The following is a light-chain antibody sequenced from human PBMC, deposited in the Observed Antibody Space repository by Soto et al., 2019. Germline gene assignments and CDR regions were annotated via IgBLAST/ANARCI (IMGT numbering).Light chain of an antibody. V-gene: IGKV1-39*01. CDR3: QHSDNSPLT. J-gene: IGKJ4*01. CDR1: QSVYSY. Sequence: DLQMTQSPSSLSASVGDSVTITCRASQSVYSYVSWYQKKPGKAPTLLIYTASRLQNGVPARFSGRGSVTDFTLTISSLQPEDSGTYYCQHSDNSPLTFGGGTKVEIK. CDR2: TAS.